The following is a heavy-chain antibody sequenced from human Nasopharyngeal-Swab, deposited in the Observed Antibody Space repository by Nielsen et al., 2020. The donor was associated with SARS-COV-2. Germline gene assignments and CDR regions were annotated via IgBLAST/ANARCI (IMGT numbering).Heavy chain of an antibody. CDR2: INTNTGNP. CDR3: AREGDIVVVPSPAGFDP. Sequence: ASVKVSCKASGYTFTSYAMNWVRQAPGQGLEWMGWINTNTGNPTYAQGFTGRFVFSLDTSVSTAYLQISSLKAEDTAVCYCAREGDIVVVPSPAGFDPWGQGTLVTVSS. J-gene: IGHJ5*02. V-gene: IGHV7-4-1*02. D-gene: IGHD2-2*01. CDR1: GYTFTSYA.